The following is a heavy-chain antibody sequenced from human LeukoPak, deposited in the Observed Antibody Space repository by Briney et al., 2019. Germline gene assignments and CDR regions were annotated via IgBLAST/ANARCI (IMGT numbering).Heavy chain of an antibody. V-gene: IGHV3-30*04. CDR3: ARDGIAAAGTRGYFDY. CDR1: GFTFSSYA. CDR2: ISYDGSNK. Sequence: PGGSLRLSCAASGFTFSSYAMHWVRQAPGKGLAWVAVISYDGSNKYYADSVKGRFTISRDYSKDTLYLQMNSLRAEDTAVYYCARDGIAAAGTRGYFDYWGQGTLVTVSS. D-gene: IGHD6-13*01. J-gene: IGHJ4*02.